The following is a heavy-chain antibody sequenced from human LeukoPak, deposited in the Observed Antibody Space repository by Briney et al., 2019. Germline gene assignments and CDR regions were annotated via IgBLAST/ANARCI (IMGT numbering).Heavy chain of an antibody. J-gene: IGHJ4*02. CDR2: IKQDGSEK. Sequence: GGSLRLSCVASGFTFSSRDWMTWVRQAPGKGLEWVANIKQDGSEKYYVDSVKGRFTISRDNAKNSLYLQMNSLRAEDTAVYYCARIVGVYGSGSYYYYFDYWGQGTLVTVSS. CDR1: GFTFSSRDW. CDR3: ARIVGVYGSGSYYYYFDY. V-gene: IGHV3-7*01. D-gene: IGHD3-10*01.